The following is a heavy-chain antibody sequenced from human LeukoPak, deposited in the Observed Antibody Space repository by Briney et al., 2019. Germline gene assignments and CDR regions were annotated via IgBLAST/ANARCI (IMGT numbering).Heavy chain of an antibody. Sequence: KTSETLSLTCTVSGVSISNNNYYWGWIRQPPGKGLEWIGNIYYSGSTYYNPSLKSRVTISVDMSKNQFSLKVNSVTAIDTAVYYCAREVAGTPWIDYWGQGTLVTVSS. CDR2: IYYSGST. J-gene: IGHJ4*02. D-gene: IGHD6-19*01. CDR1: GVSISNNNYY. CDR3: AREVAGTPWIDY. V-gene: IGHV4-39*02.